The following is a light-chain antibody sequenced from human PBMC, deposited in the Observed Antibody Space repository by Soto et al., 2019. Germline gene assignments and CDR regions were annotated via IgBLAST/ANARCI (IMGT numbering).Light chain of an antibody. Sequence: IVLTQSPGTLSLSPGEGASVSCRASQSLNSGYLAWYQQKPGQAPRLLIYGASSRATGIPDRFSGSRSGTNFTLTIRRLEPEDFAVYFCQQYGSAPYTFGQGTKLEIK. CDR1: QSLNSGY. CDR2: GAS. J-gene: IGKJ2*01. CDR3: QQYGSAPYT. V-gene: IGKV3-20*01.